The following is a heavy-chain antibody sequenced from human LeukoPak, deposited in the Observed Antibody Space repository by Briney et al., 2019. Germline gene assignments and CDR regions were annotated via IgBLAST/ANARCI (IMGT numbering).Heavy chain of an antibody. CDR2: IYSGGST. D-gene: IGHD5-24*01. J-gene: IGHJ4*02. CDR1: GFTVSSNY. V-gene: IGHV3-53*01. Sequence: PGGSLRLSCAASGFTVSSNYMSWVRQAPGKGLEWVSVIYSGGSTYYADSVKGRFTISRDNSKNTLYLQMNSLRAEDTAVYYCARDNGTSWRDGYNDYFDYWGQGTLVTVSS. CDR3: ARDNGTSWRDGYNDYFDY.